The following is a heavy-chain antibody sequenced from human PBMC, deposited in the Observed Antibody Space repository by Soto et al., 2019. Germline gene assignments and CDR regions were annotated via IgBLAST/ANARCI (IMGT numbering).Heavy chain of an antibody. Sequence: QLQLQESGPGLVTPSETLSLTCTVSGGSVSSRSYFWAWVRQSPAKGLEWIGSINYRGTTFYIASIKSRATIYVDTSKYQFSLRLNSVTAAYTTVYYCARLVACDGTGCKFEPWGKGILVTVSS. CDR3: ARLVACDGTGCKFEP. CDR1: GGSVSSRSYF. D-gene: IGHD2-8*02. CDR2: INYRGTT. J-gene: IGHJ5*02. V-gene: IGHV4-39*01.